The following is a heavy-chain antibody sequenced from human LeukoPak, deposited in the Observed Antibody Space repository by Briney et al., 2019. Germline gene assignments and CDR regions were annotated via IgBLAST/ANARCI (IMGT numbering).Heavy chain of an antibody. CDR2: VKSNSDGGTV. Sequence: GGSLRLSCAASGFTFSNIWMNWVRQAPGKGLEWVGRVKSNSDGGTVDYAAPVKGRFTISRDDSKNTVYLQMNSLKTEDTAVYYCSTGGYFLDYWGQGTLVTVSS. V-gene: IGHV3-15*01. J-gene: IGHJ4*02. CDR3: STGGYFLDY. D-gene: IGHD2/OR15-2a*01. CDR1: GFTFSNIW.